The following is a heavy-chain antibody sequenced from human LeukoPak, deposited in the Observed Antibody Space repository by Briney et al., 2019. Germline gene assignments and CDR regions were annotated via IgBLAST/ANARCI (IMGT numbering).Heavy chain of an antibody. D-gene: IGHD5-12*01. CDR3: AELVVGGYDY. Sequence: GGPLRLSCAASGFTFSSYAMSWVRQAPGKGRGWVSAISGSGGSTYYADSVKGRFTISRDNSKNTLYLQMNSLRAEDTAVYYCAELVVGGYDYWGQGTLVTVSS. J-gene: IGHJ4*02. V-gene: IGHV3-23*01. CDR2: ISGSGGST. CDR1: GFTFSSYA.